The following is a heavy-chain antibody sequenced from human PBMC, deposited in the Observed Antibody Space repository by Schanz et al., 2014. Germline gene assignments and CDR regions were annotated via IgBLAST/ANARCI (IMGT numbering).Heavy chain of an antibody. CDR2: INGSGNAT. J-gene: IGHJ4*02. V-gene: IGHV3-23*01. Sequence: EAKLLESGGGLVQPGGSLRLSCAASGFTFATYAMSWVRQAPGKGLEWVAAINGSGNATYYADSVKGRFTISRDNSRNTLFLQMKRLRVEDTAVYFCAKDPYDVLTGYQYYFDYWGPGRLVTVSS. CDR1: GFTFATYA. CDR3: AKDPYDVLTGYQYYFDY. D-gene: IGHD3-9*01.